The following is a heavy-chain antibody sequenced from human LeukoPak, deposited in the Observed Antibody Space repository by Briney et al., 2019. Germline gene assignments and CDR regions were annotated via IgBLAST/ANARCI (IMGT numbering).Heavy chain of an antibody. V-gene: IGHV3-66*03. CDR2: IYSSGST. D-gene: IGHD2-2*01. J-gene: IGHJ4*02. Sequence: TGGSLRLSCAASGFTVSSNYMNWVRQAPGKGLEWVSVIYSSGSTYYADSVKGRFTISRDNSKNTLYLQMNSLRAEDTAVYYCARDGLGYCSSTSCPGEGYWGQGTLVTVSS. CDR1: GFTVSSNY. CDR3: ARDGLGYCSSTSCPGEGY.